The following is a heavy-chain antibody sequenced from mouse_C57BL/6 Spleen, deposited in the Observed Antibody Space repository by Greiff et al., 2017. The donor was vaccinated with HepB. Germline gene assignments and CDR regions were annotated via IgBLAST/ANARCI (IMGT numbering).Heavy chain of an antibody. J-gene: IGHJ1*03. CDR2: IDPENGDT. Sequence: EVQLQESGAELVRPGASVKLSCTASGFNIKDDYMHWVKQRPEQGLEGIGWIDPENGDTEYASKFQGKATITADTSSNTAYLQLSSLTSEDTAVYYCTTNYGSSYGYFDVWGTGTTVTVSS. D-gene: IGHD1-1*01. CDR3: TTNYGSSYGYFDV. V-gene: IGHV14-4*01. CDR1: GFNIKDDY.